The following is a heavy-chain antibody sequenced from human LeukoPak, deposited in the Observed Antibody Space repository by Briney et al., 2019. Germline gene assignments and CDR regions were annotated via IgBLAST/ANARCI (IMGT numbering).Heavy chain of an antibody. CDR3: ARGGLHYDIFAFDI. CDR2: ISGSGGST. Sequence: GGSLRLSCAASGFSFSNFGMSWVRQAPGKGLEWVSAISGSGGSTYYADSVKGRFTISRDNAKNSLYLQMNSLRAEDTAVYYCARGGLHYDIFAFDIWGQGTMVTVSS. J-gene: IGHJ3*02. D-gene: IGHD3-9*01. V-gene: IGHV3-21*01. CDR1: GFSFSNFG.